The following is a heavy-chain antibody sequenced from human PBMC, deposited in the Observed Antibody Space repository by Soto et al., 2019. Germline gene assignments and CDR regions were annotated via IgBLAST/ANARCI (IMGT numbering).Heavy chain of an antibody. V-gene: IGHV4-34*04. D-gene: IGHD1-1*01. J-gene: IGHJ4*02. CDR2: INHSGST. CDR1: GGSFSGYY. Sequence: QVQLQQWGAGLLKPSETLSLTCAVYGGSFSGYYWTWIRQPPGTGLEWIGEINHSGSTNDNPSLKRGAARCVATYKTPLPLNLTFVTAADTAVYDCASDQSTGGIDYWSKRRLVTVSP. CDR3: ASDQSTGGIDY.